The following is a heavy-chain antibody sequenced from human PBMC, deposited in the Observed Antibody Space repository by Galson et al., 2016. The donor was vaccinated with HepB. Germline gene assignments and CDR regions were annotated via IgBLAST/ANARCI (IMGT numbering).Heavy chain of an antibody. Sequence: SVKVSCKVSGGSFSNYRLTWVRQAPGQGLEWMGGIIPMFDTADYAQKFQGRITITVDDSTTTAYMELSSLSSEDTAVYYCATEVHVKLPAFANWGQGTLVTVSS. J-gene: IGHJ4*02. D-gene: IGHD3-16*01. CDR3: ATEVHVKLPAFAN. V-gene: IGHV1-69*13. CDR1: GGSFSNYR. CDR2: IIPMFDTA.